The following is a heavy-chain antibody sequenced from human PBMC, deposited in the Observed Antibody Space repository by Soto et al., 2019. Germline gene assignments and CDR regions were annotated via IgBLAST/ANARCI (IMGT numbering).Heavy chain of an antibody. CDR2: IYYSGST. CDR3: ARTYDSSGVYFDY. J-gene: IGHJ4*02. CDR1: GGSVSSGSYY. Sequence: SETLSLTCTVSGGSVSSGSYYWSWIRQPPGKGLEWIGYIYYSGSTNYNPSLKSRVTISVDTSKNQFSLKLSSVTAADTAVYYCARTYDSSGVYFDYWGQGTLVTVSS. D-gene: IGHD3-22*01. V-gene: IGHV4-61*01.